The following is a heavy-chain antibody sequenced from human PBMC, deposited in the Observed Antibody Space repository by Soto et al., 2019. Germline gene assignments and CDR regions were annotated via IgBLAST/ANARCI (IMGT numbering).Heavy chain of an antibody. CDR3: ARFPLWFGELDY. CDR2: LHHSGAT. J-gene: IGHJ4*02. D-gene: IGHD3-10*01. CDR1: GASIGSGSYS. Sequence: QLQLQESGSGLVRPSQTLSLTCTVSGASIGSGSYSWNWIRQPPGKGLEWIGYLHHSGATYFNPSLRRRVRISVDRSNNQFSLRLISVTAADTAVYYCARFPLWFGELDYWGQGALVTVSS. V-gene: IGHV4-30-2*01.